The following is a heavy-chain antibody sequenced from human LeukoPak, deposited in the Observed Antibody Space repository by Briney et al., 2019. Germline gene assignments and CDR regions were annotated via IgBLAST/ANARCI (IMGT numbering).Heavy chain of an antibody. V-gene: IGHV1-8*01. J-gene: IGHJ4*02. CDR3: ARGPPNWGYDY. CDR2: MSPNSGDT. Sequence: ASAKVSCTASGYTFTSYDFNWVRQATGQRPEWMGWMSPNSGDTGYAQKFQDRVTMTRNTSISTAYMELSSLRSDDTAVYYCARGPPNWGYDYWGPGTLVTVSS. D-gene: IGHD7-27*01. CDR1: GYTFTSYD.